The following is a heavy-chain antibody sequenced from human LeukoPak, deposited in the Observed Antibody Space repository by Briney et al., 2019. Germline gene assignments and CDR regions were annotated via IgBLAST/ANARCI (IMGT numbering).Heavy chain of an antibody. CDR1: GYTFTSYY. CDR2: INPSGGST. D-gene: IGHD1-26*01. CDR3: ATDLSRWELLDAFDI. J-gene: IGHJ3*02. V-gene: IGHV1-46*01. Sequence: ASVKVSCKASGYTFTSYYMHWVRQAPGQGLEWMGIINPSGGSTSYAQKFQGRVTMTRDTSTSTVYMELSSLRSEDTAVYYCATDLSRWELLDAFDIWGQGTMVTVSS.